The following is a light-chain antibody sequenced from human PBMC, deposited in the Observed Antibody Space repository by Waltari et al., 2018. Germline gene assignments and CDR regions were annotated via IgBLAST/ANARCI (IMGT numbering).Light chain of an antibody. J-gene: IGKJ5*01. CDR3: QQYNVWPPIT. CDR1: QGIYTN. Sequence: EVLMTQSPATLSVSPGERATLSCRASQGIYTNLAWYQQKPDQSPRLLIYDASTRASGTPARFSGSGSGTEFTLTIGSLQSEDSAIYICQQYNVWPPITFGQGKRLEIK. V-gene: IGKV3-15*01. CDR2: DAS.